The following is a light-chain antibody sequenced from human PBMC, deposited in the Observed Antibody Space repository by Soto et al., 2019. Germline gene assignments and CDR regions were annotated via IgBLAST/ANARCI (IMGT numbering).Light chain of an antibody. CDR2: GAS. CDR1: QSVGSN. V-gene: IGKV3-15*01. CDR3: QQYNNWPPDRT. J-gene: IGKJ1*01. Sequence: EIVMTRSPATLSVSPGERATLSCRASQSVGSNLAWYQQKPGQAPRLLIYGASTRATGIPARFSGSGSGTEFTLTIRSLQSEDFAIYFCQQYNNWPPDRTFGQGTKVEIK.